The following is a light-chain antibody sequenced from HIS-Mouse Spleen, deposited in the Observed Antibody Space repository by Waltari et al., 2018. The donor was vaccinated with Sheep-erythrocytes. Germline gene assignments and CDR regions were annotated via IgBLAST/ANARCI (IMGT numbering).Light chain of an antibody. Sequence: SYELTQPPSVSVSPGQPASITCSGDKLGEKYACWYQQKPGQSPVLVIYQDSKRPSGIPERFSGSNSGNTATLTISGTQAMDEADYYCQAWDSSTAVFGGGTKLTVL. CDR1: KLGEKY. J-gene: IGLJ2*01. CDR3: QAWDSSTAV. CDR2: QDS. V-gene: IGLV3-1*01.